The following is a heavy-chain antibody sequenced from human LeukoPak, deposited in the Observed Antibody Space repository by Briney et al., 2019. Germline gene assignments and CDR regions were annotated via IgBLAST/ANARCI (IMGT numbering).Heavy chain of an antibody. Sequence: GGSLRLSCAASGFTFSSYGMHWVRQAPGKGLEWVAVIWYDGSNKYYADSVKGRFTISRDNSKNTLYLQMNSLRAEDTAVYYCAKEGSSSWYVYYYYMDVWGKGTRSPSP. CDR2: IWYDGSNK. V-gene: IGHV3-33*06. J-gene: IGHJ6*03. CDR3: AKEGSSSWYVYYYYMDV. CDR1: GFTFSSYG. D-gene: IGHD6-13*01.